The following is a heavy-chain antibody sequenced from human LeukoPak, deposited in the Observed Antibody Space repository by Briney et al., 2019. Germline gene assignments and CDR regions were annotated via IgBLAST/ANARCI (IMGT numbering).Heavy chain of an antibody. Sequence: SETLSLTCTVSGGSISSNTYYWGWIRQPPGRGLEWIGTIYYSGSTYYSQSLKSRVTISADTSKNQFSLKLSSVTAADTAVYYCGRHGDAFDIWGQGTMVTVSS. J-gene: IGHJ3*02. V-gene: IGHV4-39*07. CDR3: GRHGDAFDI. CDR1: GGSISSNTYY. CDR2: IYYSGST.